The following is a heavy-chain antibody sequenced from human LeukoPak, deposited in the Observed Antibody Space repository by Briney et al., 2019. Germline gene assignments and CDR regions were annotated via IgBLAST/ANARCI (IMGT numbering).Heavy chain of an antibody. Sequence: SETLSLTCTVSGGSISSYYWSWIRRPPGKGLEWIGYIYYSGSTDYNPSLKSRVSISVDTSKNQFSLKLSSVTAADTAVYYCARGFPHGGYVWPIDYWGQGTLVTVSS. CDR3: ARGFPHGGYVWPIDY. CDR1: GGSISSYY. CDR2: IYYSGST. V-gene: IGHV4-59*01. J-gene: IGHJ4*02. D-gene: IGHD3-16*01.